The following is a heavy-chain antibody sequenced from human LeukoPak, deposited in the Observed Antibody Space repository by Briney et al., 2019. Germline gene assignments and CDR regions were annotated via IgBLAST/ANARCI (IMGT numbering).Heavy chain of an antibody. J-gene: IGHJ4*02. D-gene: IGHD2/OR15-2a*01. CDR3: ARGTYYYQR. CDR1: GFTFSDYW. V-gene: IGHV3-7*01. CDR2: IKPDGSEK. Sequence: GGSLRLSCAASGFTFSDYWRSWVRQAPGKGLEWVANIKPDGSEKYYVDSVKGRFTISRDNAKNSLYLQVNSLRDEDTAVYYCARGTYYYQRWGQGALVTVSS.